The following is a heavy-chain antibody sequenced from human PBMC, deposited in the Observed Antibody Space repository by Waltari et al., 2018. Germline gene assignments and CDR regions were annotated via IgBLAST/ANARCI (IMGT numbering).Heavy chain of an antibody. CDR2: IYFSGST. CDR3: ARFSTVTTNFDY. CDR1: YY. D-gene: IGHD4-17*01. V-gene: IGHV4-61*03. J-gene: IGHJ4*02. Sequence: YYWSWIRQPPGKGLEWIGYIYFSGSTNDNPSLKRRVTISIDTSKNHFSLRLSSVTAADTAVYYCARFSTVTTNFDYWGQGTLVSVSS.